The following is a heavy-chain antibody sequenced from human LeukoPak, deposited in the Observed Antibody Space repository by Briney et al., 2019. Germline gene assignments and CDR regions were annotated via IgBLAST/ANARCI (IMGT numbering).Heavy chain of an antibody. Sequence: GRSLRLSCAASGSTFSSYAMHWVRQAPGKGLEWVAVISYDGSNKYYADSVKGRFTISRDNSKNTLYLQMNSLRAEDTAVYYCARDSAYFDWLTVYYYYYYMDVWGKGTTVTVSS. J-gene: IGHJ6*03. CDR2: ISYDGSNK. D-gene: IGHD3-9*01. CDR1: GSTFSSYA. V-gene: IGHV3-30*04. CDR3: ARDSAYFDWLTVYYYYYYMDV.